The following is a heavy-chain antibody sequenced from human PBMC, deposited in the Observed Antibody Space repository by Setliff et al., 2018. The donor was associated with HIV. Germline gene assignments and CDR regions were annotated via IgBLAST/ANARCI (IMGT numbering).Heavy chain of an antibody. CDR1: GFSFSSYE. V-gene: IGHV3-48*03. Sequence: PGGSLRLSCEASGFSFSSYEMNWVRQAPGKGLEWVSYISSSGNTIYYDYADSVKGRFTISRDNSKNTLYLQMNSLRVEDTAVYHCARSPQGGYFDYWGQGTLVTVSS. CDR2: ISSSGNTI. J-gene: IGHJ4*03. CDR3: ARSPQGGYFDY.